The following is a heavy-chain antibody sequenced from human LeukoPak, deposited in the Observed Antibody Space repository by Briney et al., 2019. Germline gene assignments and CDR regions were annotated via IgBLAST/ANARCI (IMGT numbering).Heavy chain of an antibody. CDR1: GGTFSSYA. V-gene: IGHV1-69*13. CDR3: ARGFLGVVPAAIWYYMDV. Sequence: ASVKVSCKAFGGTFSSYAISWVRQAPGQGLEWMGGIIPIFGTANYAQKFQGRVTITADESTSTAYMELSSLRSEDTAVYYCARGFLGVVPAAIWYYMDVWGKGTTVTVSS. CDR2: IIPIFGTA. J-gene: IGHJ6*03. D-gene: IGHD2-2*01.